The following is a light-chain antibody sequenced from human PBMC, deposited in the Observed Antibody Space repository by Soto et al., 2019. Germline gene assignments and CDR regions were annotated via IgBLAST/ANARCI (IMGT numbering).Light chain of an antibody. V-gene: IGKV3D-15*01. CDR2: LTS. CDR3: QHYNNWPLT. Sequence: EIVLTQSPATLSAFPGDRVTLSCRASQALNTRLAWYQHKPGQAPRLLIYLTSNRAAGVPSRFSAWGSETDFTLTISSLQSEDFAVYYCQHYNNWPLTFGGGTKVDIK. CDR1: QALNTR. J-gene: IGKJ4*01.